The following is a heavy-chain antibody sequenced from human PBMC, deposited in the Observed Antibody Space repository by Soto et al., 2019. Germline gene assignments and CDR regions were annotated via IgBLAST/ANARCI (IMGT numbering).Heavy chain of an antibody. CDR3: AKDSGITMIVVVPYPFDY. D-gene: IGHD3-22*01. CDR1: GFTFSSYA. J-gene: IGHJ4*02. V-gene: IGHV3-23*01. Sequence: EVQLLESGGGLVQPGGSLRLSCAASGFTFSSYAMSWVRQAPGKGLEWVSAISGSGGSTYYADSVKGRFTISRDNSKNTLYLQMNSLRAEDTAVYYCAKDSGITMIVVVPYPFDYWGLGTLVTVSS. CDR2: ISGSGGST.